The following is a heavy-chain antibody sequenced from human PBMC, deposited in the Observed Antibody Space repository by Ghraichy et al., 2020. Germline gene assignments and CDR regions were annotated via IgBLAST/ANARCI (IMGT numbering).Heavy chain of an antibody. CDR3: AKETASAWLPSYYYGMDV. V-gene: IGHV3-30*18. CDR2: ISYDGSNK. CDR1: GFNFRGYG. J-gene: IGHJ6*02. D-gene: IGHD6-19*01. Sequence: LSLTCAASGFNFRGYGMHWVRQAPGKGLEWVALISYDGSNKYYADSVKGRFTISRDNSKNTLFLQMNSLRPEDTAVYCCAKETASAWLPSYYYGMDVWGQGTTVTVSS.